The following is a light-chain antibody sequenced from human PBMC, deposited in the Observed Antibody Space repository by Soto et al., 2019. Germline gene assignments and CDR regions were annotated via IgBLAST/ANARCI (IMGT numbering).Light chain of an antibody. CDR3: QPSGATSPWP. V-gene: IGKV1-17*03. Sequence: IPLTQSPSVLSASVGDRVTITCRASQAINNYLAWYQQKPGKVPTLLIYAASSLQSGVPTRFSGSGSGTEFTLTITMLHPEDFAAYYCQPSGATSPWPFGQGTSLDI. CDR2: AAS. J-gene: IGKJ1*01. CDR1: QAINNY.